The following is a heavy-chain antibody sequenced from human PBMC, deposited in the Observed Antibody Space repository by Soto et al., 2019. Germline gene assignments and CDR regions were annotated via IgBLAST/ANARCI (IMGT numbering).Heavy chain of an antibody. Sequence: PSETLSLTCTVPGGSISSYYWSWIRQPPGKGLEWIGYIYYSGSTNYNPSLKSRVTISVDTSKNQFSLKLSSVTAADTAVYYCAREILTGYYGWFDPWGQGTLVTVSS. CDR3: AREILTGYYGWFDP. D-gene: IGHD3-9*01. V-gene: IGHV4-59*12. CDR1: GGSISSYY. J-gene: IGHJ5*02. CDR2: IYYSGST.